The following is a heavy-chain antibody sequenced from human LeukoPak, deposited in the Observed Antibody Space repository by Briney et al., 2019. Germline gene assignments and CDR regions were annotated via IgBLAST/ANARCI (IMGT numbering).Heavy chain of an antibody. CDR3: AKDTLTCWSNCY. Sequence: QTGGSLRLSCAASGFTSSSYPMTWVRQAPGKGLEWVSAISGSGDSTYYADSVKGRFTISRDNSKSTLYLQMNSLRAEDTAVYYCAKDTLTCWSNCYWGHVTLVTVSS. J-gene: IGHJ4*03. D-gene: IGHD4-11*01. CDR2: ISGSGDST. V-gene: IGHV3-23*01. CDR1: GFTSSSYP.